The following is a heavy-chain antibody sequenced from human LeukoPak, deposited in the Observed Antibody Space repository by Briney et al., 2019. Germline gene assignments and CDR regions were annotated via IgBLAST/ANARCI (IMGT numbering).Heavy chain of an antibody. CDR3: ARLKWRLDYYFAY. CDR2: ILSSGST. Sequence: PSETLSLTCTVSGGSISSDSWSWIRQPPGKGLEWIGNILSSGSTNYNPSLKSRVTISVDSSKRQSSLKLTSVTAADTAVYYCARLKWRLDYYFAYWGQRTLVTVSS. V-gene: IGHV4-4*09. CDR1: GGSISSDS. D-gene: IGHD5-12*01. J-gene: IGHJ4*02.